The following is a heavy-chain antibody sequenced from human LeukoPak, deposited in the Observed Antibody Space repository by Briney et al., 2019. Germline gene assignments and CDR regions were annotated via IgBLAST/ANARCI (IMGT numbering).Heavy chain of an antibody. J-gene: IGHJ6*02. D-gene: IGHD2-2*01. CDR1: GYTFTSYG. CDR2: ISAYNGNT. V-gene: IGHV1-18*01. CDR3: ATYCSSTSCYSLYGMDV. Sequence: ASVKVSCKASGYTFTSYGISWVRQAPGQGLKWMGWISAYNGNTNYAQKLQGRVTMTTDTSTSTAYMELRSLRSDDTAVYYCATYCSSTSCYSLYGMDVWGQGTTVTVSS.